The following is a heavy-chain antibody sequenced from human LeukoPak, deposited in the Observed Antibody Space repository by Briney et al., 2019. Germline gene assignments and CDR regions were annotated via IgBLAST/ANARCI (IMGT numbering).Heavy chain of an antibody. V-gene: IGHV1-2*02. CDR2: INPNSGGT. CDR1: GYTFTGYY. D-gene: IGHD1-26*01. CDR3: ARDQWGLMRDGAFDI. Sequence: ASVKVSCKASGYTFTGYYMHWVRQAPGQGLEWMGWINPNSGGTNYAQKFQGRVTMTRDTSISTAYMELSRLRSDDTAVYYCARDQWGLMRDGAFDIWGQGTMVTVSS. J-gene: IGHJ3*02.